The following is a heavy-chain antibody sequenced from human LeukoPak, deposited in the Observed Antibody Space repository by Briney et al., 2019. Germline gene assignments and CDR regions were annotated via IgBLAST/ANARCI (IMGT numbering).Heavy chain of an antibody. CDR2: MNLNSGNT. J-gene: IGHJ2*01. D-gene: IGHD2-2*02. Sequence: GASVKVSCKASGYTFTSYDINWVRQATGQGLEWMGWMNLNSGNTGYAQKFQGRVTMTRNTSISTAYMELSSLRSEDTAVYYCARLGGYQLLYRFGYWYFDLWGRGTLVTVSS. V-gene: IGHV1-8*01. CDR3: ARLGGYQLLYRFGYWYFDL. CDR1: GYTFTSYD.